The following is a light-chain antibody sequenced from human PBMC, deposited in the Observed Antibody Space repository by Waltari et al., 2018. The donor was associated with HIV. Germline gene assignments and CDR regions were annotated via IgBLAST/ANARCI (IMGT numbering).Light chain of an antibody. J-gene: IGKJ4*01. Sequence: DIQLTQAPSSVSVFVGGNVSITCRASQSVGDKLAWYQVKTGEAPKLLRYVASKLQSGVPSRFAASVSGPEFSLTITGLQSDDSGAYFCQQAFSFPHTFGGGT. V-gene: IGKV1D-12*01. CDR1: QSVGDK. CDR3: QQAFSFPHT. CDR2: VAS.